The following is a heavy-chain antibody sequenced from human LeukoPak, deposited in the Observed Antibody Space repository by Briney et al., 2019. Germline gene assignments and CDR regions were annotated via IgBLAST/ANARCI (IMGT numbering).Heavy chain of an antibody. D-gene: IGHD2-2*01. J-gene: IGHJ2*01. Sequence: PSETLSLTCTLSGGSISSRSYYWGWIRQPPGKGLEWIGTIHYRGSTFYNPSLKSRVTISVDTSKIQFSLKLSSVTASDTAVYYCASLGGYCSSVSCYQYFDLWGRGTLSLSPQ. CDR3: ASLGGYCSSVSCYQYFDL. CDR2: IHYRGST. CDR1: GGSISSRSYY. V-gene: IGHV4-39*01.